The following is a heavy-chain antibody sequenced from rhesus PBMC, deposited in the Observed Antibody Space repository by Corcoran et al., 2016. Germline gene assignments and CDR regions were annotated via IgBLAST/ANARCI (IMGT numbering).Heavy chain of an antibody. Sequence: QVQLVQSGAEIKQPGASVKLSCKASGYTFTSYYMHWLRQAPGQGLEWIGPLSPNKGNKGNAQDFQWRVTITTGTSTSTGYMEMSSLRSEDTAVYYCTRAAAGPHFDYWGQGVLVTVSS. J-gene: IGHJ4*01. CDR3: TRAAAGPHFDY. V-gene: IGHV1-180*01. CDR1: GYTFTSYY. D-gene: IGHD6-13*01. CDR2: LSPNKGNK.